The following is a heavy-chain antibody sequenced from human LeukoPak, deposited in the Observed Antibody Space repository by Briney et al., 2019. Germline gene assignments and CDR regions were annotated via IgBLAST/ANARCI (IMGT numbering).Heavy chain of an antibody. Sequence: ASVKVSCKASGYTFTSYYMHWVRQAPGQGLEWMGGIIPIFGTANYAQKFQGRVTMTRDTSITTAYMELSSLRSEDTAVYYCARGKFYYASSGFLAYWGQGTLVTVSS. CDR1: GYTFTSYY. D-gene: IGHD3-22*01. J-gene: IGHJ4*02. CDR3: ARGKFYYASSGFLAY. CDR2: IIPIFGTA. V-gene: IGHV1-46*01.